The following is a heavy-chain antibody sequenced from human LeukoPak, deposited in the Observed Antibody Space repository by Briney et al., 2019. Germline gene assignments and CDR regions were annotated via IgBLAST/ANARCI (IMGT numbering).Heavy chain of an antibody. CDR2: IKSKTDGGTT. CDR3: TMTTVATAPGFDY. CDR1: GFTFSNAW. V-gene: IGHV3-15*01. D-gene: IGHD4-17*01. J-gene: IGHJ4*02. Sequence: NSGGSLRLSCAASGFTFSNAWMSWVRPAPGKGLEWVGRIKSKTDGGTTDYAAPVKGRFTISRDDSKNTLYLQMNSLKTEDTAVYYCTMTTVATAPGFDYWGQGTLVTVSS.